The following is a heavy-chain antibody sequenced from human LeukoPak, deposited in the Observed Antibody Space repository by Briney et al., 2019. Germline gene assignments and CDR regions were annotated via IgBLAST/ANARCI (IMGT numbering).Heavy chain of an antibody. D-gene: IGHD2-2*01. Sequence: SETLSLTCAVSGGPISSRSCYWGWIRQPPGKGLEWIGSIYYTGSTYHNPSLKSRVTISVDTSKNQFSLKLSSVTAADTAVYYCARGGRGIVVVPAATLDYWGQGTLVTVSS. V-gene: IGHV4-39*07. CDR3: ARGGRGIVVVPAATLDY. J-gene: IGHJ4*02. CDR2: IYYTGST. CDR1: GGPISSRSCY.